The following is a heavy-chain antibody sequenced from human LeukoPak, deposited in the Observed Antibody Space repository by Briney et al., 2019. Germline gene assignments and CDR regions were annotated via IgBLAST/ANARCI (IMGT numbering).Heavy chain of an antibody. J-gene: IGHJ3*02. CDR3: AQSTQYSSGWDSFGAFDI. V-gene: IGHV3-30-3*01. Sequence: GGSLRLSCAASGFTFSSYAMHWVRQAPGKGLEWVAVISYDGSNKYYADSVKGRFTISRDNSKNTLYLQMNSLRAEDTAVYYCAQSTQYSSGWDSFGAFDIWGQGTMVTVSS. CDR1: GFTFSSYA. CDR2: ISYDGSNK. D-gene: IGHD6-19*01.